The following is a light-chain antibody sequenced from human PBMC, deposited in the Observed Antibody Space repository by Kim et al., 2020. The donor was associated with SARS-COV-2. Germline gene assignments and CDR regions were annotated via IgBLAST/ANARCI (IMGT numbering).Light chain of an antibody. Sequence: QSVLTQSASVSGAPGQRITISCSGTSSNIGAGFDVLWYQHYPGKAPKLLIFGNTVRPSGVPDRFSGSRSGSSASLAITGLQTEDEADYYCQSFDSGLSSLLFGGGTQLTVL. CDR3: QSFDSGLSSLL. V-gene: IGLV1-40*01. CDR2: GNT. CDR1: SSNIGAGFD. J-gene: IGLJ2*01.